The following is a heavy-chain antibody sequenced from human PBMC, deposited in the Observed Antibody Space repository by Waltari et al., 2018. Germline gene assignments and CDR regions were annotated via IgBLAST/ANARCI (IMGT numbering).Heavy chain of an antibody. Sequence: QVQLVQSGPAVKKPGASVKVPCKASGYTFTAYYMHWGRQAPGQGLEWMGWINPNSGGTNYALNFQGRVTMTRDTSISTAYMELSRLRSDDTAVYYCAILRCGGDCSRDYWGQGTLVTVSS. V-gene: IGHV1-2*02. CDR1: GYTFTAYY. D-gene: IGHD2-21*01. CDR2: INPNSGGT. J-gene: IGHJ4*02. CDR3: AILRCGGDCSRDY.